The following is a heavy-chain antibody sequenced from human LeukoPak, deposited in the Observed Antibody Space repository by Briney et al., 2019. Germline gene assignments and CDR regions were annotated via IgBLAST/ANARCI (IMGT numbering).Heavy chain of an antibody. CDR2: VSNTGRA. CDR1: GGSISSYY. CDR3: ARGGYSSSLDY. Sequence: SETLSLTCTVSGGSISSYYWSWIRQPPGQGLEWIGRVSNTGRAYYNPSLERRATIPLDTSNNRFSLKVTSVTAADTAVYYCARGGYSSSLDYWGQGTLVTVSS. V-gene: IGHV4-4*07. J-gene: IGHJ4*02. D-gene: IGHD6-6*01.